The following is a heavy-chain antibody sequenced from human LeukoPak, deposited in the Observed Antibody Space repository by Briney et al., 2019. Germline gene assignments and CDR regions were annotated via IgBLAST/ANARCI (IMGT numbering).Heavy chain of an antibody. CDR3: ARAPFRGSYDLAPD. CDR2: IIPILGIA. J-gene: IGHJ4*02. Sequence: ASVKVSCKASGGTFSSYAISWVRQAPGQGLEWMGGIIPILGIANYAQKFQGRVTITADKSTSTAYMELSSLRSEDTAVYYCARAPFRGSYDLAPDWGQGTLVTVSS. CDR1: GGTFSSYA. V-gene: IGHV1-69*10. D-gene: IGHD1-26*01.